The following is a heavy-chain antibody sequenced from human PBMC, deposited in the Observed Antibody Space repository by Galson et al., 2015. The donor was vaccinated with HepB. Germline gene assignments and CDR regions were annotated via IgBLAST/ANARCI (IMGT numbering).Heavy chain of an antibody. D-gene: IGHD3-10*01. CDR1: GFTFSNYS. Sequence: SLRLSCAASGFTFSNYSMSWVRQAPGKGLEWVSSISSSSSYIYYADSMKGRFIISRDNAKNSLYLQMNSLRAEDTAVYHCVKAPWPRGNYWGQGTLVIVSS. CDR3: VKAPWPRGNY. J-gene: IGHJ4*02. CDR2: ISSSSSYI. V-gene: IGHV3-21*01.